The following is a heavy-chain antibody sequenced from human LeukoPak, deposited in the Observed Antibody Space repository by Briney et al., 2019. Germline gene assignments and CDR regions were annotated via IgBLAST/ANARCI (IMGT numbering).Heavy chain of an antibody. Sequence: GGSLRLSCEVFGFRFDDYGMSWVRQAPGKGLEWVSGITWNGRSTGYGDSVKGRFTISRDNAKNSLYLQMNILRAEDTVFYYCARAIGGNYASGSPQFRQPHLSYYNFIDVWGKGTPVTVSS. CDR2: ITWNGRST. CDR3: ARAIGGNYASGSPQFRQPHLSYYNFIDV. V-gene: IGHV3-20*04. J-gene: IGHJ6*04. D-gene: IGHD3-10*01. CDR1: GFRFDDYG.